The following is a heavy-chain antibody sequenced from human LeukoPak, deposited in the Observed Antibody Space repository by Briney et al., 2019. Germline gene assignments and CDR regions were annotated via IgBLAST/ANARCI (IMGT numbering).Heavy chain of an antibody. CDR2: IYYSGST. CDR1: GGSISSGGYY. V-gene: IGHV4-31*03. D-gene: IGHD4-17*01. CDR3: ARDNPYGDRLDY. Sequence: SQTLSLTCTVSGGSISSGGYYWSWIRQHPGEGLEWIEYIYYSGSTYYNPSLKSRVTISVDTSKNQFSLKLGSVTAADTAVYYCARDNPYGDRLDYWGQGTLVTVSS. J-gene: IGHJ4*02.